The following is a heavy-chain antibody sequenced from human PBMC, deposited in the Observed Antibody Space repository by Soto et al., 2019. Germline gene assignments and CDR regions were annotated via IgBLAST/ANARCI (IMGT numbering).Heavy chain of an antibody. CDR1: GFTFSSYA. V-gene: IGHV3-23*01. Sequence: GGSLRLSCAASGFTFSSYAMSWVRQAPGKGLEWVSAISGSGGSTYYADSVKGRFTISRDNSKNTLYLQMNSLRAEDTAVYYCAKDQAVTGSYYKTPFDYWGQGTLVTVSS. D-gene: IGHD3-10*01. CDR2: ISGSGGST. CDR3: AKDQAVTGSYYKTPFDY. J-gene: IGHJ4*02.